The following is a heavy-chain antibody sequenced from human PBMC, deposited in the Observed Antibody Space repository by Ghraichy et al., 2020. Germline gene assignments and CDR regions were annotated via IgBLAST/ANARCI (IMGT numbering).Heavy chain of an antibody. Sequence: SCAASGFTFSSYWMHWVRQAPGKGLVWVSRINSDGSSTSYADSVKGRFTISRDNAKNTLYLQMNSLRAEDTAVYYCARDEVGGQRVFDYWGQGTLVTVSS. V-gene: IGHV3-74*01. D-gene: IGHD3-10*01. CDR1: GFTFSSYW. CDR3: ARDEVGGQRVFDY. J-gene: IGHJ4*02. CDR2: INSDGSST.